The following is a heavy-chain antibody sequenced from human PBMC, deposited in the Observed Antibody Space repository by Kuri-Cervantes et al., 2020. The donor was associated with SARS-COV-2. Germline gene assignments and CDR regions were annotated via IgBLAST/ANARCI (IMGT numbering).Heavy chain of an antibody. CDR1: GFTFSSYE. J-gene: IGHJ3*02. Sequence: GESLKISCAASGFTFSSYEMNWVRQAPGKGLEWVSYISSSGSTIYYADSVKGRFTISRDNSKSTLYLQMNSLRAEDTAVYYCAKIPIIAAAGADAFDIWGQGTMVTVSS. D-gene: IGHD6-13*01. CDR3: AKIPIIAAAGADAFDI. V-gene: IGHV3-48*03. CDR2: ISSSGSTI.